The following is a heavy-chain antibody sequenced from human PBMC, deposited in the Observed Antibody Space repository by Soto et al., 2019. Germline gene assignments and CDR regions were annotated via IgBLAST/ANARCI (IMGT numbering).Heavy chain of an antibody. D-gene: IGHD3-9*01. CDR3: EKDQGRRYDILTGYLDF. CDR1: GFTFSSYG. Sequence: QVQLVESGGGVVQPGRSLRLSCAASGFTFSSYGMHWVRQAPGKGLEWVAVISYDGSSKYYADSVKGRFTISRDNSKNTLNMQKNSLRAEDTAVYYCEKDQGRRYDILTGYLDFWGQGTLVTVSS. CDR2: ISYDGSSK. V-gene: IGHV3-30*18. J-gene: IGHJ4*02.